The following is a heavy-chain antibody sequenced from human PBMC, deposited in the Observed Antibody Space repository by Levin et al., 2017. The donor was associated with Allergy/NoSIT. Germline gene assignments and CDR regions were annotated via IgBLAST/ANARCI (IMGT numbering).Heavy chain of an antibody. J-gene: IGHJ3*02. Sequence: GGSLRLSCAASGFTFSSYAMHWVRQAPGKGLEWVAVISYDGSNKYYADSVKGRFTISRDNSKNTLYLQMNSLRAEDTAVYYCAVLLWFGERFRAFDIWGQGTMVTVSS. D-gene: IGHD3-10*01. V-gene: IGHV3-30-3*01. CDR1: GFTFSSYA. CDR2: ISYDGSNK. CDR3: AVLLWFGERFRAFDI.